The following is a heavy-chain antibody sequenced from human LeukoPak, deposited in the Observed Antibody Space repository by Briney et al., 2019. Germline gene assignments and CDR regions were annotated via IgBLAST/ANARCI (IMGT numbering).Heavy chain of an antibody. CDR2: IYSGGST. J-gene: IGHJ4*02. Sequence: GGSLRLSCAASGFTVSSNYMSWVRQGPGKGLEWVSVIYSGGSTYYADSVKGRFTISRDNSKNTLYLQMNSLRAEDTAVYYCAKDIVVVVAATPGFDYWGQGTLVTVSS. V-gene: IGHV3-53*01. CDR1: GFTVSSNY. D-gene: IGHD2-15*01. CDR3: AKDIVVVVAATPGFDY.